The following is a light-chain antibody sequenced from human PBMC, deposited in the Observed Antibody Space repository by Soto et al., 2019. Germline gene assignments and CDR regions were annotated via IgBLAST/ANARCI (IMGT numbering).Light chain of an antibody. CDR3: EQYDTLPLT. V-gene: IGKV1-33*01. J-gene: IGKJ4*01. Sequence: DIQMTQSPSPLSGSVGDRVTITCRASQTISSWLAWYQQKPGKAPKLLIYDASNLETGVPARFSGSGSGTDCTFTISSLQPEDIETYFCEQYDTLPLTFGGGTKVDIK. CDR1: QTISSW. CDR2: DAS.